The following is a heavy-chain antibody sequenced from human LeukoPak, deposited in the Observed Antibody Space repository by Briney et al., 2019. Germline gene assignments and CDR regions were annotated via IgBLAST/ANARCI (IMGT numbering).Heavy chain of an antibody. CDR1: GFTFRSHA. CDR2: INHSGST. Sequence: GSLRLSCAASGFTFRSHAMHWVRQAPGKGLEWIGEINHSGSTNYNPSLKSRVTISVDTSKNQFSLKLSSVTAADTAVYYCARRLRKGSWPADVAYWGQGTLVTVSS. D-gene: IGHD5-12*01. V-gene: IGHV4-34*01. CDR3: ARRLRKGSWPADVAY. J-gene: IGHJ4*02.